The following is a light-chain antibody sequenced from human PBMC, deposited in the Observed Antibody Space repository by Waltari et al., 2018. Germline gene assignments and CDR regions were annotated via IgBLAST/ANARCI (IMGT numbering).Light chain of an antibody. CDR1: QSIDKH. V-gene: IGKV1-39*01. CDR2: AAS. CDR3: QQSYTIPRT. J-gene: IGKJ4*01. Sequence: IQMTQSPSSLSVSVGDRITITCRASQSIDKHLHWYQQRPGKAPKVLIYAASSLQSGVPSRFSGSGSGTDFTLTIDSLQPEDFATYYCQQSYTIPRTFGGGTKVEIK.